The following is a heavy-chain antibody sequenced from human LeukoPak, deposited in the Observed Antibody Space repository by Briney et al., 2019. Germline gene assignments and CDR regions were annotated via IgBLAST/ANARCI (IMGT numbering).Heavy chain of an antibody. D-gene: IGHD1-26*01. V-gene: IGHV1-8*03. J-gene: IGHJ4*02. Sequence: ASVKVSCKASGYTFTGYYMHWVRQAPGQGLEWMGWMNPNSGNTGYAQKFQGRVTITRNTSISTAYMELSSLRSEDTAVYYCARISSRGYSGSYYLGYWGQGTLVTVSS. CDR1: GYTFTGYY. CDR3: ARISSRGYSGSYYLGY. CDR2: MNPNSGNT.